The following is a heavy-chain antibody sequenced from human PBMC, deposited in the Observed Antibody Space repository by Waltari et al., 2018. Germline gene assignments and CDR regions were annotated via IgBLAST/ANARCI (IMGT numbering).Heavy chain of an antibody. CDR2: IYDSGIT. V-gene: IGHV4-4*02. CDR3: AREVGYYYDTRGYYYDY. D-gene: IGHD3-22*01. Sequence: QVQLQESGPGLVKPSGTLSLTCTVSGGSISSSNWWSWVRQPPGKGREWIGEIYDSGITNYNPSLKSRVIMSVDKSKNQFSLKLTSVTAADTAVYYCAREVGYYYDTRGYYYDYWGQGTLVTVSS. J-gene: IGHJ4*02. CDR1: GGSISSSNW.